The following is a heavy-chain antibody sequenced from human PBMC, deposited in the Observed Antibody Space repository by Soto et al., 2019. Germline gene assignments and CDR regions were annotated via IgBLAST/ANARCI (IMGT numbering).Heavy chain of an antibody. CDR3: ASQTAYSSGRYYYYALDV. CDR2: IDPSDSYT. CDR1: GYSFTSYW. Sequence: PGESLKISCKGSGYSFTSYWISWVRQMPGKGLEWMGRIDPSDSYTNYSPSFQGHVTISVDKSISTAYLQWSSLKASDTAMYYCASQTAYSSGRYYYYALDVWGQGTTVTVSS. J-gene: IGHJ6*02. V-gene: IGHV5-10-1*01. D-gene: IGHD6-19*01.